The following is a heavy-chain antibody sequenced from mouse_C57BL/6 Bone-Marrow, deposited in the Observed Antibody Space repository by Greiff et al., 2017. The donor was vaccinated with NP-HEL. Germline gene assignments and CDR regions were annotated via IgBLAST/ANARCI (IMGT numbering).Heavy chain of an antibody. D-gene: IGHD3-2*02. V-gene: IGHV1-64*01. CDR3: ARKGGSGPPFAY. Sequence: QVQLQQPGAELVKPGASVKLSCKASGYTFTSYWMHWVKQRPGQGLEWIGMIHPNSGSTNYNEKFKSKATLTVDKSSSTAYMQLSSLTSEDSAVYYCARKGGSGPPFAYWGQGTLVTVSA. CDR1: GYTFTSYW. J-gene: IGHJ3*01. CDR2: IHPNSGST.